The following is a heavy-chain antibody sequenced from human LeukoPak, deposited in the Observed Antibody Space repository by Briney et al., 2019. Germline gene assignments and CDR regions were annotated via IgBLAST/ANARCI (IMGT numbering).Heavy chain of an antibody. J-gene: IGHJ4*02. Sequence: PGRSLRLSCAASGFTFSSYGMHWVRQAPGKGLEWVAVISYDGSNKYYADSVKGRFTISRDNSKNTLYLQMNSLRAEDTAVYYCAKAADYDILTGYWVYLDYWGQGTLVTVSS. CDR3: AKAADYDILTGYWVYLDY. CDR1: GFTFSSYG. V-gene: IGHV3-30*18. CDR2: ISYDGSNK. D-gene: IGHD3-9*01.